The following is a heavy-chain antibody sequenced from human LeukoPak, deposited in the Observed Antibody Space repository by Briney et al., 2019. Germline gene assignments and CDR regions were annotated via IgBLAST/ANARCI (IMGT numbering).Heavy chain of an antibody. J-gene: IGHJ4*02. Sequence: GGSLRLSCAASGFTFSSYAMSWVRQAPGKGLAWVSAISGSGGSTYYADSVKGRFTISRGNSKNTLYLQMNSLRAEDTAVYYCAKDIGDSSGYYLGFDYWGQGTLVTVSS. V-gene: IGHV3-23*01. CDR3: AKDIGDSSGYYLGFDY. CDR2: ISGSGGST. CDR1: GFTFSSYA. D-gene: IGHD3-22*01.